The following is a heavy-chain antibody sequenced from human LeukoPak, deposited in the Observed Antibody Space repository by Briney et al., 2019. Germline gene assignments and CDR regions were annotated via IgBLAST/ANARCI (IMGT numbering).Heavy chain of an antibody. Sequence: GGSLRLSCAASGLTFSAAWMSWVRQAPGKGLEWVANTKPDGTAEYYADSVRGRFTTSRDNANNFLYLQMNSLRGEDTAVYYCARDGGLHTNFDYWGQGTLVTVSS. CDR1: GLTFSAAW. D-gene: IGHD2-15*01. J-gene: IGHJ4*02. V-gene: IGHV3-7*01. CDR2: TKPDGTAE. CDR3: ARDGGLHTNFDY.